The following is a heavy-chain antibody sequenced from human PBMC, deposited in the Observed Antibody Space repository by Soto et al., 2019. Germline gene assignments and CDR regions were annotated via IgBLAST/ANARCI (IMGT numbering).Heavy chain of an antibody. J-gene: IGHJ4*02. V-gene: IGHV1-18*01. CDR1: GYTFASYA. CDR2: ISAYNGNT. Sequence: QVQLVQSGAEVKKPGASVKVSCKASGYTFASYAISWMRQAPGQGLEWMGWISAYNGNTNYAQKLQDRVTMTTDTYTSTAYMELRSLRSDDTAVYYGAGDPPPPDFWGQGTLVTVSS. CDR3: AGDPPPPDF.